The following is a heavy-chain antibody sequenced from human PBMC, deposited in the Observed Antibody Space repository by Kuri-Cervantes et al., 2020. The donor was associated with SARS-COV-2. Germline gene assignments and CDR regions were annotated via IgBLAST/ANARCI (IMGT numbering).Heavy chain of an antibody. CDR3: AKDSEDCSSTSCYIDY. Sequence: GGSLRLSCAASGFTFSSYAMHWVRQAPGKGLEWVAVISHDGSNKYYADSVKGRFTISRDNSKNTLYLQMNSLRTEDTALYYCAKDSEDCSSTSCYIDYWGQGTLVTVS. CDR2: ISHDGSNK. CDR1: GFTFSSYA. J-gene: IGHJ4*02. D-gene: IGHD2-2*01. V-gene: IGHV3-30-3*01.